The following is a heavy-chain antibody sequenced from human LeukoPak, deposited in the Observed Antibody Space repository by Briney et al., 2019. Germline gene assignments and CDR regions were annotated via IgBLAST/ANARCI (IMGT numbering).Heavy chain of an antibody. CDR1: GGTFSSYA. J-gene: IGHJ4*02. D-gene: IGHD3-10*01. Sequence: SVKVSCKASGGTFSSYAISWVRQAPGQGLEWMGGIIPIFGTANYAQKFQGRVTITADKSTSTAYMELSSLRSEDTAVYYCARVSWGSGSYYYSDYWGQGTLVTVSS. V-gene: IGHV1-69*06. CDR3: ARVSWGSGSYYYSDY. CDR2: IIPIFGTA.